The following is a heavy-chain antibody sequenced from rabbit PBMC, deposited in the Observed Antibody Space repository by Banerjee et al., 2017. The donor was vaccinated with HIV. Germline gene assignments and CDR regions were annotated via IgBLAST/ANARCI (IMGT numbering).Heavy chain of an antibody. Sequence: QEQLAPSGGGLFNPEGSLTLTCTASGFSFSNKYVMCWVRQAPGKGLEWTACINSSSGTTVYATWAKGRLTISKPSSTGVTLKMTSLTAADKENYFCARRASDWGDDLWGQGTLVNVS. CDR1: GFSFSNKYV. V-gene: IGHV1S45*01. D-gene: IGHD4-1*01. CDR3: ARRASDWGDDL. J-gene: IGHJ3*01. CDR2: INSSSGTT.